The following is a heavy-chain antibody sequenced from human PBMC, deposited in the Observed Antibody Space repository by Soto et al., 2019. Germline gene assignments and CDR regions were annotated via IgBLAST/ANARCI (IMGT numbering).Heavy chain of an antibody. CDR2: TYYRSKWHN. Sequence: SQTLSLTCAISGDSVSSNSAAWNWVRQSPSRGLEWLGRTYYRSKWHNDYAVSLSSRITINPDTSKNHFSLQLNSVTPEDTAVYYCARGGGDYLVFDIWGQGTMVTVSS. CDR3: ARGGGDYLVFDI. CDR1: GDSVSSNSAA. D-gene: IGHD4-17*01. V-gene: IGHV6-1*01. J-gene: IGHJ3*02.